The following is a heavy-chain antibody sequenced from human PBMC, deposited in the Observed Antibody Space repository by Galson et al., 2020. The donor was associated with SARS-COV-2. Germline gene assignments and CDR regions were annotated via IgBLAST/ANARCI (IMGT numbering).Heavy chain of an antibody. CDR2: IYYSGST. Sequence: SETLSLTCTVSGGSISSSSYYWGWIRQPPGKGLEWIGSIYYSGSTYSNPSLKSRVTISVDTSKNQFSLKLSSVTAADTAVYYCARHPFEITMIVVVMPGAFDYWGQGTLVTVSS. D-gene: IGHD3-22*01. V-gene: IGHV4-39*01. CDR3: ARHPFEITMIVVVMPGAFDY. J-gene: IGHJ4*02. CDR1: GGSISSSSYY.